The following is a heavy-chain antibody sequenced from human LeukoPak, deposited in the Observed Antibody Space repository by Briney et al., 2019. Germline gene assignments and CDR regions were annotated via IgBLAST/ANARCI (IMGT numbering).Heavy chain of an antibody. D-gene: IGHD6-19*01. J-gene: IGHJ5*02. CDR1: GGSFSGYY. Sequence: SETLSLTCAVYGGSFSGYYWSWIRQPPGKGLEWIGYIYYSGSTNYNPSLKSRVTISVDTSKNQFSLKLSSVTAADTAVYYCASTIAVAGRNWFDPWGQGTLVTVSS. CDR2: IYYSGST. CDR3: ASTIAVAGRNWFDP. V-gene: IGHV4-59*08.